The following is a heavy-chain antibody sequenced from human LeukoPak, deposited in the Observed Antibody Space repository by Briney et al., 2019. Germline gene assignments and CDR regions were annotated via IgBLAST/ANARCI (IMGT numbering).Heavy chain of an antibody. D-gene: IGHD4-17*01. CDR2: INTNSGGT. Sequence: ASVLLSCNVAANTNTGNYRQWWRHPLGQGPDWMGWINTNSGGTNYAQKFQGRVTMTRDTSISTAYMELSRLRSDDTAVYYCARKDYGDYPFDYWGQGTLVTVSS. J-gene: IGHJ4*02. CDR1: ANTNTGNY. CDR3: ARKDYGDYPFDY. V-gene: IGHV1-2*02.